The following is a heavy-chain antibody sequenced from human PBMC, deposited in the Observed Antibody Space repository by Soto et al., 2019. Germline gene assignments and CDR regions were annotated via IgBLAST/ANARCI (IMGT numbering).Heavy chain of an antibody. J-gene: IGHJ5*02. CDR1: GYSFTSYW. CDR3: ARQAMAAAGAFDP. Sequence: PGESLKISCNGSGYSFTSYWIGWVRQMPGKGLEWMGIIYPGDSDTRYSPSFQGQVTISADKSISTAYLQWSSLKASDTAMYYCARQAMAAAGAFDPWGQGTLVTVSS. CDR2: IYPGDSDT. V-gene: IGHV5-51*01. D-gene: IGHD6-13*01.